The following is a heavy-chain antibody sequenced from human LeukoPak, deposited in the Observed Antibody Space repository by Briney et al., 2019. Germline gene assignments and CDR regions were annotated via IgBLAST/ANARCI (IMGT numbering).Heavy chain of an antibody. CDR1: GYTFTSYD. Sequence: ASVKVSCKASGYTFTSYDINWVRQATGQGLEWMGWMNPNSGNTGYAQKFQGRVTITRNTSISTAYMELSSLRSEDTAVYYCARTYYDYVWGSYEHYYFDYWGQGTLVTVSS. CDR3: ARTYYDYVWGSYEHYYFDY. V-gene: IGHV1-8*03. J-gene: IGHJ4*02. D-gene: IGHD3-16*01. CDR2: MNPNSGNT.